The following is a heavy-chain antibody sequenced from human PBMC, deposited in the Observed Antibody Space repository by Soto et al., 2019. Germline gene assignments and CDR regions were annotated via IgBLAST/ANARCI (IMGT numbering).Heavy chain of an antibody. V-gene: IGHV1-8*01. J-gene: IGHJ6*03. D-gene: IGHD3-3*01. Sequence: ASVKVSCKASGYTFTSYDIKWVRQATGQGLEWMGWMNPNSGNTGYAQKFQGRVTMTRNTSISTAYMELSSLRSEDTAVYYCARGGVGYYYYYYMDVWGKGTTVTVSS. CDR1: GYTFTSYD. CDR2: MNPNSGNT. CDR3: ARGGVGYYYYYYMDV.